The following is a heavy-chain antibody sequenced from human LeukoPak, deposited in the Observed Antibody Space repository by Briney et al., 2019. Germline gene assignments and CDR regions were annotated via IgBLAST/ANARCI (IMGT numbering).Heavy chain of an antibody. D-gene: IGHD2-2*01. Sequence: GESLKISCKGSGYSFTNYWIGWVRQMPGKGLEWMGIIYPGDSDTKYSPSFQGQVTISADKSISTAYLQWSSLKASDTAMYYCARSDIVVVPRAFDIWGQGTMVTVSS. CDR1: GYSFTNYW. V-gene: IGHV5-51*01. J-gene: IGHJ3*02. CDR2: IYPGDSDT. CDR3: ARSDIVVVPRAFDI.